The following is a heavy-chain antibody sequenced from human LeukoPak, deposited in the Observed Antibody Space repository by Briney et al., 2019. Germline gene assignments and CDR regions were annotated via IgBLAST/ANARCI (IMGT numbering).Heavy chain of an antibody. V-gene: IGHV4-30-4*01. CDR2: IYYSGST. CDR1: GGSISSGDYY. Sequence: TLSLTCTVSGGSISSGDYYGSWIRQPPGKGLEWIGYIYYSGSTYYNPSLKSRVTISVDPSKNQFSLKLSSVTAADTAVYYCARERDLRGYYYYGMDVWGQGPTVTVSS. J-gene: IGHJ6*02. CDR3: ARERDLRGYYYYGMDV.